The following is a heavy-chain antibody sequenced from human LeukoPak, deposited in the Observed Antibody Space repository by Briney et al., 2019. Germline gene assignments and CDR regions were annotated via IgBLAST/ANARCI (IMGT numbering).Heavy chain of an antibody. CDR1: GFTFSSYS. Sequence: GGSLRLSCAASGFTFSSYSMSWVRQAPGKGLEWVSSISSSSSYIYYADSVKGRFTISRDNAKNSLYLQMNSLRAEDTAVYYCARVLDYCDSSGYLYWGQGTLVTVSS. J-gene: IGHJ4*02. V-gene: IGHV3-21*01. D-gene: IGHD3-22*01. CDR3: ARVLDYCDSSGYLY. CDR2: ISSSSSYI.